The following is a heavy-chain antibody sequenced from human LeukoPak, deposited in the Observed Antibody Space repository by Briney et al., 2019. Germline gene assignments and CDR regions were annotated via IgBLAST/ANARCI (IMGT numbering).Heavy chain of an antibody. D-gene: IGHD5-18*01. CDR2: IYPGDSDT. V-gene: IGHV5-51*01. CDR3: ASQRSGYSYGRAFDI. CDR1: GYSFTSYW. Sequence: GESLKISCKGSGYSFTSYWIGWVRQMPWKGLEWMGIIYPGDSDTRYSPSFQGQVTISADKSISTAYLQWSSLKASDTAMYYCASQRSGYSYGRAFDIWGQGTMVTVSS. J-gene: IGHJ3*02.